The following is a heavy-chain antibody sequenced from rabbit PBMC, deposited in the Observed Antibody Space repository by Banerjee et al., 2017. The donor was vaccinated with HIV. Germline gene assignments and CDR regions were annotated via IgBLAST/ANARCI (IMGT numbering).Heavy chain of an antibody. CDR1: GFSFSSNY. CDR2: IYAGSSGST. D-gene: IGHD7-1*01. Sequence: QSLEESGGDLVKPGASLTLTCTASGFSFSSNYMCWVRQAPGKGLEWIACIYAGSSGSTYYASWAKGRFTISKTSWTTVTLQMTSLTAADTATYFCARDLAAVTGWNFGLWGQGTLVTVS. CDR3: ARDLAAVTGWNFGL. V-gene: IGHV1S40*01. J-gene: IGHJ6*01.